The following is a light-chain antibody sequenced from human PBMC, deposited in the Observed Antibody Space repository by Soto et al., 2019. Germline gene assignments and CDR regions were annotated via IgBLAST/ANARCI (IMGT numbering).Light chain of an antibody. V-gene: IGKV2-28*01. CDR2: LGS. CDR3: MQALQTPRT. J-gene: IGKJ2*01. CDR1: QSLLHSNGYNY. Sequence: DIVMTQSPLSLPVTPGEPASISCRSSQSLLHSNGYNYLDWYLQKPGQSPQLLIYLGSNRASGVPARFSGRGSGTDFTLKIRRVEAEDVGGYSCMQALQTPRTFGQGTKLEIK.